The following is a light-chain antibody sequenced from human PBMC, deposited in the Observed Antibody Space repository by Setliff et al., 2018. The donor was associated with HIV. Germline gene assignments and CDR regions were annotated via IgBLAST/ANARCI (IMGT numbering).Light chain of an antibody. CDR2: EVS. Sequence: QSALTQPPSVSGSPGQSVTISCTGTSSDIGTYNRVSWYQQPPGTAPKLMIYEVSNRPSGVPDRFSGSKSGNTASLIISGLQAEDEADYYCSSYTRSSTLVFGGGTQRTVL. J-gene: IGLJ2*01. CDR1: SSDIGTYNR. V-gene: IGLV2-18*02. CDR3: SSYTRSSTLV.